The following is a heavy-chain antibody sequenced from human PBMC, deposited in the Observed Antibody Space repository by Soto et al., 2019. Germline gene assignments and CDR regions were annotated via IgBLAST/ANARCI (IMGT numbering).Heavy chain of an antibody. D-gene: IGHD3-16*02. J-gene: IGHJ5*02. CDR2: VYYSGST. V-gene: IGHV4-61*01. CDR1: GGSVNSGIHY. CDR3: GKFPPFSYGFDNWFDP. Sequence: PSETLSLTCAVSGGSVNSGIHYWSWIRQPPGKGLEWIGDVYYSGSTHYSASLRSRVTISLDTSKNQFSLKVTSVTAADTAIYFCGKFPPFSYGFDNWFDPWGQGTLVTVSS.